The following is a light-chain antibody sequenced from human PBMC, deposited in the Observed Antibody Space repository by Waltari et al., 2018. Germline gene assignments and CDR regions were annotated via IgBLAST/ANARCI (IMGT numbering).Light chain of an antibody. Sequence: DIQLTQSPSSVSASVGDTVTIACRASQAISNKLAWYQQRAGKAPKLLIFADSTLQGGVPSRFSGSGSGTDFTLTINSLQPEDFATYYCQEANSFPRATFGGGTKVEIK. J-gene: IGKJ4*01. CDR1: QAISNK. CDR2: ADS. CDR3: QEANSFPRAT. V-gene: IGKV1-12*01.